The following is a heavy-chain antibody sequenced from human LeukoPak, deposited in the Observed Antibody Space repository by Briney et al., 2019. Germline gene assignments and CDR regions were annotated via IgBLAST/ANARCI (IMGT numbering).Heavy chain of an antibody. V-gene: IGHV4-59*08. Sequence: SETLSLTCTVSGGSISTHYWSWIRQPPGKGLEYIGFIYSSGSTNYNPSLKSRVTMSLDTSENQFSLKLSSVTAADTAVYYCARSIFGATSNPYYFDYWGQGTLVTVSS. J-gene: IGHJ4*02. D-gene: IGHD3-3*01. CDR2: IYSSGST. CDR3: ARSIFGATSNPYYFDY. CDR1: GGSISTHY.